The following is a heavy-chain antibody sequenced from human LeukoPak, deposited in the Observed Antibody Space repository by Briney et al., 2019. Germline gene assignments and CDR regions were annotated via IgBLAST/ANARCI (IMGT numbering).Heavy chain of an antibody. J-gene: IGHJ6*03. V-gene: IGHV1-46*01. CDR3: ARDLGGYYYMDV. D-gene: IGHD3-16*01. CDR2: INPSGGST. CDR1: GYTFTSYY. Sequence: ASVTVSCKASGYTFTSYYMHWVRQAPGQGLEGMGIINPSGGSTSYAQKFQGRVTMTRDMSTSTVYMELSSLRSEDTAVYYCARDLGGYYYMDVWGKGTTVTVSS.